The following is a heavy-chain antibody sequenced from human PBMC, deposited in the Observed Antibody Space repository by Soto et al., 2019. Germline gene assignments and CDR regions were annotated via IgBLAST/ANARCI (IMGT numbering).Heavy chain of an antibody. V-gene: IGHV4-30-2*01. CDR2: IYHSGST. Sequence: KPSETLPLTCAVSGGSITNIATSWTWLRQPPAKGLEWIGYIYHSGSTYYNPSLKSRVAISVDKSKNQFSLNLSSVTAADTAVYYCARDVGASCTDFDCSDSSGLDVWGHGTTVTVSS. D-gene: IGHD3-9*01. CDR3: ARDVGASCTDFDCSDSSGLDV. J-gene: IGHJ6*02. CDR1: GGSITNIATS.